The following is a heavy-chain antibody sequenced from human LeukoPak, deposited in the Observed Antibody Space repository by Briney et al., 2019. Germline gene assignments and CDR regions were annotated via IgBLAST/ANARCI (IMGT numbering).Heavy chain of an antibody. Sequence: KPSETLSLTCAVSAYSIRGDDYWAWVRQSPGKGLAWIGSIYHSGSTHYNPSLKSRVTISVDTSKNQFSLMLNSVTAADTAVYYCARNRSMTTSPGFDHWGQGTLVTVSS. CDR3: ARNRSMTTSPGFDH. CDR1: AYSIRGDDY. J-gene: IGHJ4*02. CDR2: IYHSGST. D-gene: IGHD4-11*01. V-gene: IGHV4-38-2*01.